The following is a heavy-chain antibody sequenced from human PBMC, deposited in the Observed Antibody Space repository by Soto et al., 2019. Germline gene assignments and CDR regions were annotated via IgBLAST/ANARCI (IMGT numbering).Heavy chain of an antibody. Sequence: GGSLRLSCAASGFTFSSYAMSWVRQAPGKGLEWVSAISGSGGSTYYADSVKGRFTISRDNSKNTLYLQMNGLRAEDTAVYYCAKHFDPLYYYDSSGYYYPWGQGTLVTVSS. CDR1: GFTFSSYA. CDR2: ISGSGGST. J-gene: IGHJ5*02. V-gene: IGHV3-23*01. D-gene: IGHD3-22*01. CDR3: AKHFDPLYYYDSSGYYYP.